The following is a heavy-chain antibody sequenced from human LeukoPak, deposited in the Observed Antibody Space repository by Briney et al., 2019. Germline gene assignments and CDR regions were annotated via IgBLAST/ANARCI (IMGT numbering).Heavy chain of an antibody. D-gene: IGHD6-19*01. CDR3: AKRSAESSGYFDY. J-gene: IGHJ4*02. CDR2: ITGSGAFT. CDR1: GFTVSSNY. Sequence: GGSLRLSCAASGFTVSSNYMTWVRQAPGRGLEWVSAITGSGAFTDYADSVKGRFTISRDNPKNTLYLQMNSLRAEDTAVYYRAKRSAESSGYFDYWGQGTLVTVSS. V-gene: IGHV3-23*01.